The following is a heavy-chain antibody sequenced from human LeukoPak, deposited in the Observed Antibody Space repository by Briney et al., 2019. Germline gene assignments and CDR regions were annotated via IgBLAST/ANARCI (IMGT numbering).Heavy chain of an antibody. D-gene: IGHD6-6*01. V-gene: IGHV3-11*04. Sequence: GGSLRLSCAASGFTFSDYYMSWIRQAPGEGLEWVSYISSSGSTIYYADSVKGRFTISRDNAKNSLYLQMNSLRAEDTAVYYCARDLEARPSYYYYYMDVWGKGTTVTVSS. CDR1: GFTFSDYY. CDR2: ISSSGSTI. J-gene: IGHJ6*03. CDR3: ARDLEARPSYYYYYMDV.